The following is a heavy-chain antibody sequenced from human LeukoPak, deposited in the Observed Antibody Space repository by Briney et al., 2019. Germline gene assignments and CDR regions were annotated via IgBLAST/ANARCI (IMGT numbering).Heavy chain of an antibody. CDR3: AREGGPYRPLDY. CDR2: VNLQGST. V-gene: IGHV4-4*02. CDR1: GGSISDTNW. J-gene: IGHJ4*02. Sequence: PSGTLSLTCGVSGGSISDTNWWSWFRQPPGKGLGWIGEVNLQGSTNYNPSLKSRVAISVDKSENHISLKLTSVTAADTAVYYCAREGGPYRPLDYSGQGTLVTVAS.